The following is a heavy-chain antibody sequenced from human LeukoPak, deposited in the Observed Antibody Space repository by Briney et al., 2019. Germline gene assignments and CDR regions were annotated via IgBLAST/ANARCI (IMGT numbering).Heavy chain of an antibody. CDR1: GFTFSSFE. J-gene: IGHJ4*02. CDR3: VRDLGSYWPLDF. CDR2: ISSRGTII. Sequence: GGSLRLSCAASGFTFSSFEMNWVRQAPGKGLEWISYISSRGTIIYYADSVKGRFTISRDNAKNSLYLQMNSLRVEDTAVYYCVRDLGSYWPLDFWGQGTLVTVSS. V-gene: IGHV3-48*03. D-gene: IGHD3-10*01.